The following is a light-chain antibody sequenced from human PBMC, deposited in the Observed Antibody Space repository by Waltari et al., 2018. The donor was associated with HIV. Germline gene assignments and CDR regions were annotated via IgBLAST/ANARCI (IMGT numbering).Light chain of an antibody. CDR1: SIDIGAYDS. J-gene: IGLJ2*01. Sequence: QSALTQPPSASGSLGPSVTISCIGSSIDIGAYDSVSWFQQLPHNPPTLLLYEVTKRPSGVPVRFSGSRSGNTAFLTVSGLQPNDTAAYFCSSYGDNNWVLFGGGTNLTVL. V-gene: IGLV2-8*01. CDR3: SSYGDNNWVL. CDR2: EVT.